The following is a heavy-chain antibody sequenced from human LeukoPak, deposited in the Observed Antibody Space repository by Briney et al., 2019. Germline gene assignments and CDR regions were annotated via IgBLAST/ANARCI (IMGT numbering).Heavy chain of an antibody. J-gene: IGHJ5*02. CDR2: IYYSGST. V-gene: IGHV4-31*03. CDR3: ARDRHSGSFYNWFDP. CDR1: GGSISSGGYY. Sequence: SETLSLTCTVSGGSISSGGYYWSWIRQHPGKGLEWIGYIYYSGSTYYNPSFKSRVTISVDTSKNQFSLKLSSVTAADTAVYYCARDRHSGSFYNWFDPWGQGTLVTVSS. D-gene: IGHD1-26*01.